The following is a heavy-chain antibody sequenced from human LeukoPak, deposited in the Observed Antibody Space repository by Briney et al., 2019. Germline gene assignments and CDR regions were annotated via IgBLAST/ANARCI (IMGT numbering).Heavy chain of an antibody. D-gene: IGHD3-10*01. CDR3: ARMVRGVVSAQLYFDY. CDR1: GYSFTSYW. V-gene: IGHV5-51*01. J-gene: IGHJ4*02. Sequence: GESLQISCKGSGYSFTSYWIGWVRQLPGKGLEWMGIIYPGDSDTRYSPSFQGQVTISADKSISTAYLQWSSLKASDTAMYYCARMVRGVVSAQLYFDYWGQGTLVTVSS. CDR2: IYPGDSDT.